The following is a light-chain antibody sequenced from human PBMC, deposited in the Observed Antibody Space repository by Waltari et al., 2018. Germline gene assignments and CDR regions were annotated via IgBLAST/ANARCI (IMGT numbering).Light chain of an antibody. CDR1: SSNIGAGYD. V-gene: IGLV1-40*01. CDR2: AYS. CDR3: QSYDSALSAV. Sequence: QSVLTQPPSVSGVPGQGVTISCTGSSSNIGAGYDGHWYQQLPGASPKRLIYAYSSRPSRLPDRFDCSKSGTSASLAITGLQAEDEADYYCQSYDSALSAVFGGGTKVTVL. J-gene: IGLJ3*02.